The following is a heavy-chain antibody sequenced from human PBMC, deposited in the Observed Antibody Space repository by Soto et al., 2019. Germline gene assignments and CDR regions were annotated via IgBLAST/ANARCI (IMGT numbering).Heavy chain of an antibody. CDR2: IIPIHGTT. V-gene: IGHV1-69*01. CDR3: ARGWGLVS. CDR1: GGSLTSYP. D-gene: IGHD3-16*01. J-gene: IGHJ4*02. Sequence: QMEQSGAEVRKPGSSVKVSCKPSGGSLTSYPMAWVRQAPGQGFEWMGGIIPIHGTTEYGQKFQGRVTITADESTNRATLELTGLTSGDTAVYYCARGWGLVSWGQGTLVTVSS.